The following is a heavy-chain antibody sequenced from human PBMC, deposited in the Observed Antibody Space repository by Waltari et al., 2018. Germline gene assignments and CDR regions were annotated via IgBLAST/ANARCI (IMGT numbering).Heavy chain of an antibody. CDR2: INHSGST. CDR1: GGSFSGYY. J-gene: IGHJ4*02. Sequence: QVQLQQWGAGLLKPSETLSLTCAVYGGSFSGYYWSWIRQPPGKGLEWIGEINHSGSTNYNPSLKSRVTISVDTSKNQFSLKLSSVTAAETAVYYCARGWHSSSKYWGQGTLVTVSS. CDR3: ARGWHSSSKY. D-gene: IGHD6-13*01. V-gene: IGHV4-34*01.